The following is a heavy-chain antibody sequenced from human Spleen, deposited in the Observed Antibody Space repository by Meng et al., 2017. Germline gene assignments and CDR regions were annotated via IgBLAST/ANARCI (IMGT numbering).Heavy chain of an antibody. J-gene: IGHJ3*02. D-gene: IGHD3-10*01. Sequence: SETLSLTCAVYGASFSSYYWSWIRQPPGKGLEWIGDTNHSGSTNYNPSLKSRVTISVDTSKNQFSLKLSSVTAADTAVYYCARDYGLLWFGELRGAFDIWGQGTMVTVSS. V-gene: IGHV4-34*01. CDR3: ARDYGLLWFGELRGAFDI. CDR2: TNHSGST. CDR1: GASFSSYY.